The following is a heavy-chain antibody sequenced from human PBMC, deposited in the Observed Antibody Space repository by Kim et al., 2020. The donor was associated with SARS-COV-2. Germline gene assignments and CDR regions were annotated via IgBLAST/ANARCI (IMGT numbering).Heavy chain of an antibody. CDR2: ISSSSSYI. D-gene: IGHD3-3*01. Sequence: GGSLRLSCAASGFTFSSYSMNWVRQAPGKGLEWVSSISSSSSYIYYADSVKGRFTISRDNAKNSLYLQMNSLRAEDTAVYYCAREGSPADFWSGRIAPYYYYYGMDVWGQGTTVTVSS. CDR1: GFTFSSYS. CDR3: AREGSPADFWSGRIAPYYYYYGMDV. J-gene: IGHJ6*02. V-gene: IGHV3-21*01.